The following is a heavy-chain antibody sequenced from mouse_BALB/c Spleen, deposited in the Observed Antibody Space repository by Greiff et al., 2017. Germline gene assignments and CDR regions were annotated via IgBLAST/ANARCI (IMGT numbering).Heavy chain of an antibody. J-gene: IGHJ2*01. CDR1: GFNIQDTY. Sequence: EVQLQQSGAELVKPGASVKLSCTASGFNIQDTYMHWVKQRPEQGLEWIGRIDPANGNTKYDPKFQGKATITADTSSNTAYLQLSSLTSEDTAGYYCARDGDYFDYWGQGTTLTVSS. CDR2: IDPANGNT. V-gene: IGHV14-3*02. D-gene: IGHD1-2*01. CDR3: ARDGDYFDY.